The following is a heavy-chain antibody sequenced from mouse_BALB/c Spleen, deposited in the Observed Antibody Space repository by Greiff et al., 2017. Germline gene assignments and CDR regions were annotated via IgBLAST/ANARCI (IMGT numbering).Heavy chain of an antibody. Sequence: VQLHQSGAELVRPGVSVKISCKGSGYTFTDYAMHWVKQSHAKSLEWIGVISTYYGDASYNQKFKGKATMTVDKSSSTAYMELARLTSEDSAIYYCARGERYGDYWGQGTTLTVSS. D-gene: IGHD2-14*01. CDR2: ISTYYGDA. CDR3: ARGERYGDY. V-gene: IGHV1S137*01. CDR1: GYTFTDYA. J-gene: IGHJ2*01.